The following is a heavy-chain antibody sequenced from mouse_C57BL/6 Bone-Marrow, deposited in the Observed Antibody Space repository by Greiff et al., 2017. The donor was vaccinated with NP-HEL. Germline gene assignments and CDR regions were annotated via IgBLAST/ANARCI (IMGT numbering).Heavy chain of an antibody. J-gene: IGHJ2*01. D-gene: IGHD1-1*01. CDR3: AEGGITTVDYFDY. CDR1: GYTFTSYW. V-gene: IGHV1-7*01. CDR2: INPSSGYT. Sequence: QVQLQQSGAELAKPGASVKLSCKASGYTFTSYWMHWVKQRPGQGLEWIGYINPSSGYTKYNQKFKDKATLTADKSSSTAYMQLSSRTYEDSAVYYCAEGGITTVDYFDYWGQGTTLTVSS.